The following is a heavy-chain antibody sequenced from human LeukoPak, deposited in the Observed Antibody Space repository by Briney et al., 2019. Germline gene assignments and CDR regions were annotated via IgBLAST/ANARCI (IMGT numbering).Heavy chain of an antibody. V-gene: IGHV1-69*05. CDR1: GGTFSSYA. D-gene: IGHD6-6*01. J-gene: IGHJ6*03. CDR3: AMPSIAARLGHGYYYMDV. CDR2: IIPIFGTA. Sequence: SVKVSCKASGGTFSSYAISWVRQAPGQGLEWMGGIIPIFGTANYAQKFQGRVTITTDESTSTAYMELSSLRSEDTAVYYCAMPSIAARLGHGYYYMDVWGKGTTVTVSS.